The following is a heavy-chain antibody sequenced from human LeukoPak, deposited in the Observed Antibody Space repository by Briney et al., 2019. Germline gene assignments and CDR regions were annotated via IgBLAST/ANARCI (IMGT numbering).Heavy chain of an antibody. D-gene: IGHD1-26*01. V-gene: IGHV4-59*01. J-gene: IGHJ4*02. Sequence: SETLSLTCTVSGGSISNYYWSWIRQPPGKALEWIGYILYSGSTNYNPSLKSRVTISVDTSKNQFSLKLSSVTAADTAVYYCAREKWELLPIFDYWGQGTLVTVSS. CDR2: ILYSGST. CDR3: AREKWELLPIFDY. CDR1: GGSISNYY.